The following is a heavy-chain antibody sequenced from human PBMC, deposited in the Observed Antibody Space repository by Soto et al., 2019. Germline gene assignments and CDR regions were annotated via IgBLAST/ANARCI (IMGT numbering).Heavy chain of an antibody. D-gene: IGHD5-12*01. CDR3: ALCLRGFYVDY. Sequence: QVHLLQSGAAVKKPGSSVKVSCRASGGSFDNYGFSWVRQAPGQGLEWMGGIIPIFGTRNYAQTLQGRITMTADESTNTVYMELSSRRSEDTVVYYCALCLRGFYVDYWGQGTLVTVYS. CDR2: IIPIFGTR. V-gene: IGHV1-69*01. CDR1: GGSFDNYG. J-gene: IGHJ4*02.